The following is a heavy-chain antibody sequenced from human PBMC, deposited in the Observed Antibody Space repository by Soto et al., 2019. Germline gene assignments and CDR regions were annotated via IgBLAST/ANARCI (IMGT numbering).Heavy chain of an antibody. CDR2: ISWNSGSI. V-gene: IGHV3-9*01. Sequence: EVQLVEAGGGLVQPGRSLRLSCAASGFTFDDDAMHWVRQAPGKGLEWVSGISWNSGSIGYADSVKGRFTISRDNAKNTRYRQMNSLRAEDTALDYCAKYQRDDGYYMDFWGNGTTVTVSS. J-gene: IGHJ6*03. CDR3: AKYQRDDGYYMDF. D-gene: IGHD2-2*01. CDR1: GFTFDDDA.